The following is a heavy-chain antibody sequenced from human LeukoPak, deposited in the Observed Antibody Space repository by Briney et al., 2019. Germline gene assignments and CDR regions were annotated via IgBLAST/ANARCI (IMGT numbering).Heavy chain of an antibody. CDR2: IYTSGST. V-gene: IGHV4-4*07. Sequence: PSETLSLTCTVSGGSISSYYWSWIRQPAGKGLEWIGRIYTSGSTNYNPSLKSRVTMSVDTSKNQFSLKLSSATDANTALYNCARERGSTGALTYYFDYWGQGNLVTVSS. CDR3: ARERGSTGALTYYFDY. D-gene: IGHD3-10*01. J-gene: IGHJ4*02. CDR1: GGSISSYY.